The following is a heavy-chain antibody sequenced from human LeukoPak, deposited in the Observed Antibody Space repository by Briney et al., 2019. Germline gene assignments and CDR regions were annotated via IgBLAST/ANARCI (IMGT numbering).Heavy chain of an antibody. Sequence: GGSLRLSCAASGFTFSTYSMNWVRQAPGKGLEWVSSISSSSSYIYYADSVKGRFTISRDNAKNSLYLQMNSLRAEDTAVYYCARDSRFLEWLLSYWGQGTLVTVSS. V-gene: IGHV3-21*01. CDR1: GFTFSTYS. D-gene: IGHD3-3*01. J-gene: IGHJ4*02. CDR2: ISSSSSYI. CDR3: ARDSRFLEWLLSY.